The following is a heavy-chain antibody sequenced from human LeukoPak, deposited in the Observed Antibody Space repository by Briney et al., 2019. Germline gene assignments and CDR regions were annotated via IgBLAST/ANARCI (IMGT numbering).Heavy chain of an antibody. Sequence: GGSLRLSCAASGFTFSSYWMIWARQAPGKGLEWVANMKQDGSEKYYMDSVKGRFTISRDNTKNSLYLQMNSLRAEDTAVYYCARGSMYYDYVWGSSRSYYFDYWGQGTLVTVSS. J-gene: IGHJ4*02. V-gene: IGHV3-7*01. CDR1: GFTFSSYW. D-gene: IGHD3-16*02. CDR2: MKQDGSEK. CDR3: ARGSMYYDYVWGSSRSYYFDY.